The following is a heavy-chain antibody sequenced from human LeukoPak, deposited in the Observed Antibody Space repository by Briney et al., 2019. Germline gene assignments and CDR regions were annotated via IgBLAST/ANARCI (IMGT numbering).Heavy chain of an antibody. D-gene: IGHD2-2*01. V-gene: IGHV3-23*01. CDR2: ISGSGGST. Sequence: GGSLRLSCAASGFTFSSYAMSWVRQAPGKGLEWVSAISGSGGSTYYADSVKGRFTISRDNSKNTLYLQMNSLRAEDTAVYYCAKLCSSTSCYQSGDAFDIWGQGTMVTVSS. J-gene: IGHJ3*02. CDR1: GFTFSSYA. CDR3: AKLCSSTSCYQSGDAFDI.